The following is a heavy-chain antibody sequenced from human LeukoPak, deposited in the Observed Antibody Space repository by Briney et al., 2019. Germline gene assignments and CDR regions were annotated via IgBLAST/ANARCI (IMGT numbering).Heavy chain of an antibody. Sequence: SETLSLTCTVSGGSISSYYWSWIRQPPGKGLEGIGYIYYSGSTNYNPSLKSRVTISVDTSKNQFSLKLSSVTAADTAVYYCARVSGSYYKSLDYWGQGTLVTVSS. J-gene: IGHJ4*02. D-gene: IGHD1-26*01. V-gene: IGHV4-59*01. CDR3: ARVSGSYYKSLDY. CDR1: GGSISSYY. CDR2: IYYSGST.